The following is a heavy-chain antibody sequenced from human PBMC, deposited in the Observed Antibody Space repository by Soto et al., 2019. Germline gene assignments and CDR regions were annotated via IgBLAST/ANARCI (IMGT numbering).Heavy chain of an antibody. CDR2: IYYTGST. CDR1: GGSVSSGSYF. Sequence: SETLSLTCTVSGGSVSSGSYFWTWFRQPPGKGLEWLGYIYYTGSTNYNPYLKSRVTMSLDTSKNQFSLKLSSVTAADAAVYYCARDRAGTTASYYGMDVWGRGTTVTVSS. D-gene: IGHD1-7*01. CDR3: ARDRAGTTASYYGMDV. J-gene: IGHJ6*02. V-gene: IGHV4-61*01.